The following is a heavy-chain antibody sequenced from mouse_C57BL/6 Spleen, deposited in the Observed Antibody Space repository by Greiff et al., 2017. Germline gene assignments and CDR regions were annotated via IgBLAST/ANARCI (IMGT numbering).Heavy chain of an antibody. Sequence: EVQLQESGAELVRPGASVKLSCTASGFNIKDDYMHWVKQRPEQGLEWIGWIDPENGDTEYASKFQGKATITADTSSNTAYLQLSSLTSEDTAVYYCTTDTTVAEWGQGTLVTGSA. CDR2: IDPENGDT. J-gene: IGHJ3*02. V-gene: IGHV14-4*01. CDR3: TTDTTVAE. D-gene: IGHD1-1*01. CDR1: GFNIKDDY.